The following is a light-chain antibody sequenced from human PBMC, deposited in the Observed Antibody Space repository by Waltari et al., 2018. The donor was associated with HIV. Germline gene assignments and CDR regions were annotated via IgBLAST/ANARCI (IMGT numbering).Light chain of an antibody. Sequence: SYELTQPPSVSVSPGQTARITCSGDALPKQYAYWYQQQPCQAPVLVIYKDSERPSGIPERFSGSSSGTTVTLTISGVQAEDEADYYCQSADSSGTHGFGGGTKLTVL. CDR1: ALPKQY. V-gene: IGLV3-25*03. CDR3: QSADSSGTHG. CDR2: KDS. J-gene: IGLJ3*02.